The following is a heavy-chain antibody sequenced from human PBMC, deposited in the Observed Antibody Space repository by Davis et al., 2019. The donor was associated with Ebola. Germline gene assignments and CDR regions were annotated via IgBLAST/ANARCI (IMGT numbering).Heavy chain of an antibody. CDR3: STAHTVDN. CDR2: ISSSGSTI. Sequence: GGSLRLSCAASGFTFSSYEMNWVRQAPGKGLEWVSYISSSGSTIYYADSVKGRFTISRDNAKNSLYLQMNSLKTEDTAVYYCSTAHTVDNWGQGTLVTVSS. J-gene: IGHJ4*02. CDR1: GFTFSSYE. D-gene: IGHD5-18*01. V-gene: IGHV3-48*03.